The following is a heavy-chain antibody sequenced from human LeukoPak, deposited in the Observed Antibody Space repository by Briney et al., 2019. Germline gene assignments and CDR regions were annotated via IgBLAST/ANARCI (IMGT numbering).Heavy chain of an antibody. D-gene: IGHD1-26*01. J-gene: IGHJ3*02. CDR3: ARGFRGSYYVPGAFDI. CDR1: GYSFTSYW. Sequence: GESLKISCKGSGYSFTSYWIGWVRQMPGKGLEWMGIIYPGDSDTRYSPSFQGQVTISADKSISTAYLQWSSLKASDTAMYYCARGFRGSYYVPGAFDIWGQGTMVTVSS. V-gene: IGHV5-51*01. CDR2: IYPGDSDT.